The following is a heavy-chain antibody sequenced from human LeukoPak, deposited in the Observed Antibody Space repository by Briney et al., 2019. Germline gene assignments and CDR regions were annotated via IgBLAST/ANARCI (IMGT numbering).Heavy chain of an antibody. J-gene: IGHJ6*03. D-gene: IGHD3-9*01. CDR2: IRYDGSNK. V-gene: IGHV3-30*02. Sequence: PGGSLRLSCAASGFTFSSYWMSWVRQAPGKGLEWVAFIRYDGSNKYYADSVKGRFTISRDNSKNTLYLQMSSLRAEDTAVYYCARAPFPGYYRWSYYMDVWGKGTTVTVSS. CDR3: ARAPFPGYYRWSYYMDV. CDR1: GFTFSSYW.